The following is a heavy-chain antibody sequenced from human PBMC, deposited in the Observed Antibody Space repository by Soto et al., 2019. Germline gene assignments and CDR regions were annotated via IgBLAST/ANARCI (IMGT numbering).Heavy chain of an antibody. Sequence: QVQLVQSGAEVKKPGSSVKVSCKASGGTFSSYAISWVRQAPGQGLEWMGGIIPIFGTANYAQKFQGRVTITADESTSTAYMELSSLRSEDMAVYYCARSPGKYYYDSSGYYGFQHWGQGTLVTVSS. CDR2: IIPIFGTA. J-gene: IGHJ1*01. CDR1: GGTFSSYA. D-gene: IGHD3-22*01. V-gene: IGHV1-69*01. CDR3: ARSPGKYYYDSSGYYGFQH.